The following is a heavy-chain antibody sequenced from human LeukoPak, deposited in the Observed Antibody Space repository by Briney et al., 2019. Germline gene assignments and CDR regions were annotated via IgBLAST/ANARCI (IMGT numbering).Heavy chain of an antibody. V-gene: IGHV3-23*01. CDR2: IRGTGGST. J-gene: IGHJ5*02. CDR1: GFTFSSYA. D-gene: IGHD3-9*01. Sequence: PGGSLRLSCAASGFTFSSYAMSWVRQAPGKGLEWVSAIRGTGGSTYYTDSVKGRFTISRDNSKNTLYLQMNSLKTEDTAIYYCAKRFTPSAYDILTAYSSWGQGTLVTVSS. CDR3: AKRFTPSAYDILTAYSS.